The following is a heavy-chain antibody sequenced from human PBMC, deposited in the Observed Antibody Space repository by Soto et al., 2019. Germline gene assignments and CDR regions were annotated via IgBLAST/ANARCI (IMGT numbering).Heavy chain of an antibody. J-gene: IGHJ4*02. D-gene: IGHD3-10*01. V-gene: IGHV1-46*03. Sequence: QVQLVQSGAEVQKPGASVKVSCKASGYTFTSHHMHWVRQVPGEGLEWLGMINTKTGSTNYPQRLRTRATRTRDKSTRTAYVELSSLTAEETPMYYCCSLAYGQGYWGQGSLVTVSS. CDR1: GYTFTSHH. CDR3: CSLAYGQGY. CDR2: INTKTGST.